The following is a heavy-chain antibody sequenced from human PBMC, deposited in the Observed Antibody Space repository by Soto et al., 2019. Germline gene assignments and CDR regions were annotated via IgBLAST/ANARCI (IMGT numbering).Heavy chain of an antibody. J-gene: IGHJ6*04. Sequence: EEQLVQSGGGLVQPGGSLRLYCAASGFSFGSYDLFWVRQAPGKGLEYVSAVSRNGINTYYANSVKGRFTISRDNSKNIMYLQMGTLRAEDMAVYYCAITYYDFDVWGKGTTVIVSS. CDR2: VSRNGINT. CDR1: GFSFGSYD. V-gene: IGHV3-64*01. D-gene: IGHD3-3*01. CDR3: AITYYDFDV.